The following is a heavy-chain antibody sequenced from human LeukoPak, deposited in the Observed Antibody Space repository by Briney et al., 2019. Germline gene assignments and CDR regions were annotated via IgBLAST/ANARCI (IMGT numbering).Heavy chain of an antibody. D-gene: IGHD3-10*01. CDR1: GFTFSSYA. J-gene: IGHJ4*02. CDR2: ISGSGGST. V-gene: IGHV3-23*01. Sequence: GGSLRLSCAASGFTFSSYAMSWVRQAPGKGLEWVSAISGSGGSTYYADSVRGRFTISRDNSKNTLYLQMNSLRAEDTAVYYCAKDPPVWFGELLSHWGQGTLVTVSS. CDR3: AKDPPVWFGELLSH.